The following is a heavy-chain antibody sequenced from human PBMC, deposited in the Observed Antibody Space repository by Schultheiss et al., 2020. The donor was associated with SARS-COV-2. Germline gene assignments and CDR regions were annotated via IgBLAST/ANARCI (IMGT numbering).Heavy chain of an antibody. D-gene: IGHD5-18*01. V-gene: IGHV3-30*03. Sequence: GGSLRLSCAASRFAVSSNYMTWVRQAPGKGLEWVAVISYDGSNKYYADSVKGRFTISRDNSKNTLYLQMNSLRAEDTAVYYCTRDDSYGYIYYYYYMDVWGKGTTVTVSS. CDR1: RFAVSSNY. CDR2: ISYDGSNK. J-gene: IGHJ6*03. CDR3: TRDDSYGYIYYYYYMDV.